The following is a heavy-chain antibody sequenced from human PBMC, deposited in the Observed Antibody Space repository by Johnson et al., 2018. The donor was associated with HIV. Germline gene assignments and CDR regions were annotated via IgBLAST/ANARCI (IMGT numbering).Heavy chain of an antibody. CDR1: GFSFSNYA. V-gene: IGHV3-30*02. Sequence: QVQLVESGGGVVQPGGSLRLTCKASGFSFSNYAIHWVRQAPGKGLEWVTFIQFDGSHKYSADFVKGRFTISRDNAKKSLCLQMNTLRAEDTALYYCARGTGTDDAFDIWGQGTMVTVSS. CDR2: IQFDGSHK. J-gene: IGHJ3*02. D-gene: IGHD1-1*01. CDR3: ARGTGTDDAFDI.